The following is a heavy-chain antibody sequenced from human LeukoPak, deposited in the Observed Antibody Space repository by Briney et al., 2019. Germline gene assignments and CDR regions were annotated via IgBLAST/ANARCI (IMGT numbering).Heavy chain of an antibody. D-gene: IGHD2-2*01. J-gene: IGHJ4*02. Sequence: GGSLRLSCAASGFTFSTYAMSWVRQAPGKGLECVSSVSGSGVYTFYADSVKGRFTISRDNSKNTLYLHMNSLRAEDTAVYYCARDQRYCSSSSCPWEPFDYWGQGTLVTVSS. V-gene: IGHV3-23*01. CDR3: ARDQRYCSSSSCPWEPFDY. CDR2: VSGSGVYT. CDR1: GFTFSTYA.